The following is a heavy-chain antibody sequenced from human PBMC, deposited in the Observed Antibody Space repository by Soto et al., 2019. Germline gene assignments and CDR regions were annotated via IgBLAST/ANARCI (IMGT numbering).Heavy chain of an antibody. CDR2: IYSGGST. CDR3: ARVGEEGVPAAMYYYYYGMDV. V-gene: IGHV3-53*02. Sequence: EVQLVETGGGLIQPGGSLRLSCAASGFTVSSNYMSWVRQAPGKGLEWVSVIYSGGSTYYADSVKGRFTISRDNSKNTLYLQMNRLEAEDTAVYYCARVGEEGVPAAMYYYYYGMDVWGQGTTVTVSS. CDR1: GFTVSSNY. J-gene: IGHJ6*02. D-gene: IGHD2-2*01.